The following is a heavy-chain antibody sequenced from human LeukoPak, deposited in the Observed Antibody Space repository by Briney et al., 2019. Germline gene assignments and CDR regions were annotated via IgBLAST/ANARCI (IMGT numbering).Heavy chain of an antibody. CDR1: GFTFSSYG. Sequence: GGSLRLSCAASGFTFSSYGMSWVRQAPGKGLEWVSAISGSGGSTYYADSVKGRFTISRDNAKNSLYLQMNSLRAEDTALYYCARTNRDYGDLFYYYYYMDVWGKGTTVTVSS. CDR2: ISGSGGST. J-gene: IGHJ6*03. V-gene: IGHV3-23*01. CDR3: ARTNRDYGDLFYYYYYMDV. D-gene: IGHD4-17*01.